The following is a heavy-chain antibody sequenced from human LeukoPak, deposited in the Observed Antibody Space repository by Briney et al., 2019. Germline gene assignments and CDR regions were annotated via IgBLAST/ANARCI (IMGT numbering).Heavy chain of an antibody. CDR3: AKWKYSNSGIDDY. CDR2: ISGSGDNT. CDR1: GFTFSSYA. V-gene: IGHV3-23*01. Sequence: GGSLRLSCAASGFTFSSYARRWVRQGPGKGREWVSVISGSGDNTYYADSVKGRFTISRDNSKNMLYLQMNSLRAKDTAVYYCAKWKYSNSGIDDYWGQGTLVTVSS. J-gene: IGHJ4*02. D-gene: IGHD6-6*01.